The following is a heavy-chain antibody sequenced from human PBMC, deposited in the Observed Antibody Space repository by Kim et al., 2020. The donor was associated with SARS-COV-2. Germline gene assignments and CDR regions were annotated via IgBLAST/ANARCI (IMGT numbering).Heavy chain of an antibody. J-gene: IGHJ2*01. D-gene: IGHD2-15*01. V-gene: IGHV1-3*01. Sequence: SQKFQGRVTITRDTSASTAYMELSSLRSEDTAVYYCARGYLRAYWYFDLWGRGTLVTVSS. CDR3: ARGYLRAYWYFDL.